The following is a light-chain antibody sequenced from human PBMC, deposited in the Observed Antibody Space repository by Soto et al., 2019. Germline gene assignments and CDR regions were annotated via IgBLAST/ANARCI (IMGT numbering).Light chain of an antibody. Sequence: QSALTQPPSASGSPGQSVTISCTGTSSDVGGYNYVSWYQQHPGKAPKLMISEVSKRPSGVPDRFSGSKSGNTASLTVSGLQAEDEPDYYCSSFAGSNVVFGGGTQLTVL. V-gene: IGLV2-8*01. CDR3: SSFAGSNVV. J-gene: IGLJ2*01. CDR1: SSDVGGYNY. CDR2: EVS.